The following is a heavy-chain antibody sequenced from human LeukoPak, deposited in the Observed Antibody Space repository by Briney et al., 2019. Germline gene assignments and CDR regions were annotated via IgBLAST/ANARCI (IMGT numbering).Heavy chain of an antibody. J-gene: IGHJ4*02. V-gene: IGHV3-23*01. CDR2: ISGSGGST. D-gene: IGHD3-22*01. Sequence: GGSLRLSCAASGFTFSSYAMSWVRQAPGKGLEWVSAISGSGGSTYYADSVKGQFTISRDNSKNTLYLQMNSLRAEDTAVYYCAKHYYDTSGYHPHFDYWGQGTLVTVSS. CDR3: AKHYYDTSGYHPHFDY. CDR1: GFTFSSYA.